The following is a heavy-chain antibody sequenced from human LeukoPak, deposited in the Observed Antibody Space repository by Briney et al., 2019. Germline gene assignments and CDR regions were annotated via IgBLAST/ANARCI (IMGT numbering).Heavy chain of an antibody. Sequence: SETLSLTCNVSGVSISSSSYYWGWIRQPPGKGLEWIGSIYSSGSTYYNSSLKSRVTISIDTSKNQFSLKLSSVTAADTAVYYCACLTTADAFDIWGQGTMVTVSS. D-gene: IGHD3-22*01. CDR3: ACLTTADAFDI. CDR2: IYSSGST. V-gene: IGHV4-39*07. CDR1: GVSISSSSYY. J-gene: IGHJ3*02.